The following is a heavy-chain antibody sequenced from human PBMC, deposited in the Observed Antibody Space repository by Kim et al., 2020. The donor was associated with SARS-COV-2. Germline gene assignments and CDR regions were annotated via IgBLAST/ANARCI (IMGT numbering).Heavy chain of an antibody. CDR3: ARDNDIYYYCDY. J-gene: IGHJ4*02. V-gene: IGHV4-59*01. Sequence: NYNPPLKSRVTISVDASTNQFSLKLSSVAAADTAVYYFARDNDIYYYCDYWGQGTLVTVSS. D-gene: IGHD3-9*01.